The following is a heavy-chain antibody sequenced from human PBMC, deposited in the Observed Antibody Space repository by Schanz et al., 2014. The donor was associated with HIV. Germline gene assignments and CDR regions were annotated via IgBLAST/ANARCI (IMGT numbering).Heavy chain of an antibody. CDR3: ARAGQWFGHLD. CDR1: GGSFRGYY. CDR2: VRHTGGT. D-gene: IGHD3-10*01. Sequence: QVQLQQWGAGLLKPSETLSLTCAVYGGSFRGYYWTWIRQFPHMGLEWIGKVRHTGGTNYNPSLNSRVTMSVDMSKTQFSLKMTSVTAADTAMYFCARAGQWFGHLDWGQGTLVTVSS. V-gene: IGHV4-34*01. J-gene: IGHJ4*02.